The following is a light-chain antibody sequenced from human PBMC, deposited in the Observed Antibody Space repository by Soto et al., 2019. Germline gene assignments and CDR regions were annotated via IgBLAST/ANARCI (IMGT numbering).Light chain of an antibody. V-gene: IGKV1-5*01. CDR1: QSISSW. CDR2: DAS. CDR3: QQYNSYLPWT. Sequence: DIQMTQSPSTLSASVGDRVTITCRASQSISSWLAWYQQQPGKAPKLLIYDASSLESGVPSRFSGSGSGTEFTLTISSLQPDDFATYYCQQYNSYLPWTFGQGTKVEIK. J-gene: IGKJ1*01.